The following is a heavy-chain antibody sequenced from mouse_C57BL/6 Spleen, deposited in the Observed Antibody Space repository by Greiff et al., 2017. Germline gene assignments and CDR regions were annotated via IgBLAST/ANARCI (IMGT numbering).Heavy chain of an antibody. D-gene: IGHD4-1*01. V-gene: IGHV1-64*01. CDR3: AITGTEYYFDY. J-gene: IGHJ2*01. CDR1: GYTFTSYW. Sequence: QVQLQQPGAELVKPGASVKLSCKASGYTFTSYWMHWVKQRPGQGLEWIGMIHPNSGSTNYNEKFKSKATLTVDKSSSTAYMQLSSLTSEDSAVYYCAITGTEYYFDYWGQGTTLTVSS. CDR2: IHPNSGST.